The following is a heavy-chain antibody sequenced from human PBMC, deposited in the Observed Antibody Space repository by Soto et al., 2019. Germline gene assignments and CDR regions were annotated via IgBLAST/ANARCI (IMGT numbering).Heavy chain of an antibody. CDR2: INHSGST. D-gene: IGHD1-1*01. J-gene: IGHJ4*02. CDR1: GGSISSGDYY. CDR3: ARPLERYYFDY. V-gene: IGHV4-39*07. Sequence: SESLSLTCTVSGGSISSGDYYWSWIRQPPGKGLEWIGEINHSGSTNYNPSLKSRVTISVDTSKNQFSLKLSSVTAADTAVYYCARPLERYYFDYWGQGTLVTVSS.